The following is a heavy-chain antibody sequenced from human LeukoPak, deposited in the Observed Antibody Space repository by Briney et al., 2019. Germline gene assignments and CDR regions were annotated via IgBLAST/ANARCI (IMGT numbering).Heavy chain of an antibody. J-gene: IGHJ3*02. Sequence: SQTLSLTCAVSGGSISSGGYSWSWIRQPPGKGLEWIGYIYHSGSTYYNPSLKSRVTISVDRSKNQLSLKLSSVTAADTAVYYCARGRRFYDSSGYYLNDAFDIWGQGTMVTVSS. D-gene: IGHD3-22*01. CDR2: IYHSGST. CDR1: GGSISSGGYS. V-gene: IGHV4-30-2*01. CDR3: ARGRRFYDSSGYYLNDAFDI.